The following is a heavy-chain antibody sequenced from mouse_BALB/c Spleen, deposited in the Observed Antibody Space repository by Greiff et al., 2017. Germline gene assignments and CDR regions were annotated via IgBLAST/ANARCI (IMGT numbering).Heavy chain of an antibody. Sequence: QVQLQQSGPGLVAPSQSLSITCTVSGFSLTGYGVNWVRQPPGKGLEWLGMIWGDGSTDYNSALKSRLSISKDNSKSQVFLKMNSLQTADTARYYCARWVLRLNWYVGVWGAGTTVTVCS. CDR2: IWGDGST. J-gene: IGHJ1*01. D-gene: IGHD1-2*01. V-gene: IGHV2-6-7*01. CDR1: GFSLTGYG. CDR3: ARWVLRLNWYVGV.